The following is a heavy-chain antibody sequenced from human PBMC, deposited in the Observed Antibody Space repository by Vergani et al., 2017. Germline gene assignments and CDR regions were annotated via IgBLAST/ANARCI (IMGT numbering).Heavy chain of an antibody. CDR2: ISAYNGNT. Sequence: QVQLVQSGAEVKKPGASVKVSCKASGYTFTSYAMHWVRQAPGQGLEWMGWISAYNGNTNYAQKLQGRVTMTTDTSTSTAYMELRSLRSDDTAVYYCARIGAAAGTLYYYYYMDVWGKGTTVTVSS. V-gene: IGHV1-18*01. D-gene: IGHD6-13*01. CDR1: GYTFTSYA. J-gene: IGHJ6*03. CDR3: ARIGAAAGTLYYYYYMDV.